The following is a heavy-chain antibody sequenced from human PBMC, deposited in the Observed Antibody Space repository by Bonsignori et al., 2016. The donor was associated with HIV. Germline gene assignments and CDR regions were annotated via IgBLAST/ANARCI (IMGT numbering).Heavy chain of an antibody. V-gene: IGHV1-2*02. CDR2: INPNSGGT. J-gene: IGHJ4*02. D-gene: IGHD6-13*01. Sequence: WVRQAPGQGLEWMGWINPNSGGTNYAQKFQGRVTMTRDTSISTAYMELSRLRSDDTAVYYCARDRRAAAGTFGDYWGQGTLVTVSS. CDR3: ARDRRAAAGTFGDY.